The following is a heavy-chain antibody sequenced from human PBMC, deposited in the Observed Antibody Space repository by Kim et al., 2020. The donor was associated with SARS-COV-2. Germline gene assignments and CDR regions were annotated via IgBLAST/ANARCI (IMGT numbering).Heavy chain of an antibody. V-gene: IGHV4-59*13. CDR3: ARGVGGSGSYYSPHTIDYFDY. Sequence: SETLSLTCTVSGGSISSYYWSWIRQPPGKGLEWIGYIYYSGSTNYNASLKSRVTISVDTSKNQFSLKLSSVTAADTAVYYCARGVGGSGSYYSPHTIDYFDYWGQGTLVTVSS. CDR1: GGSISSYY. J-gene: IGHJ4*02. D-gene: IGHD3-10*01. CDR2: IYYSGST.